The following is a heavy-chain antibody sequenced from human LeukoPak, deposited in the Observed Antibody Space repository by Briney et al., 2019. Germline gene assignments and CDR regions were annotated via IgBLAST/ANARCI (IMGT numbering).Heavy chain of an antibody. J-gene: IGHJ5*02. Sequence: ASVKVSCKASGYTFTSYGISWVRQAPGQGLEWMGWINAYNGNTNYAQKLQGRVTMTTDTSTSTAYMELRSLRTDDTAVYYCARDYSGSPINWFDPWGQGTLVTVSS. CDR2: INAYNGNT. D-gene: IGHD1-26*01. CDR1: GYTFTSYG. CDR3: ARDYSGSPINWFDP. V-gene: IGHV1-18*01.